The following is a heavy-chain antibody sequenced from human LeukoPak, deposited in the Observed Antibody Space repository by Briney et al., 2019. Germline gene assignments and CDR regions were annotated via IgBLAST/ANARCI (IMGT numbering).Heavy chain of an antibody. D-gene: IGHD1-26*01. J-gene: IGHJ5*02. CDR1: GYTFTGYY. V-gene: IGHV1-2*02. Sequence: ASVKVSCKASGYTFTGYYMHWVRQAPGQGLEWMGWINPNSGGTNYAQKFQGRVTMTRDTSISTAYMELSRLRSDDTAVYYCATHRYSGSYGDTNEFDPWGQGTLVAVSS. CDR3: ATHRYSGSYGDTNEFDP. CDR2: INPNSGGT.